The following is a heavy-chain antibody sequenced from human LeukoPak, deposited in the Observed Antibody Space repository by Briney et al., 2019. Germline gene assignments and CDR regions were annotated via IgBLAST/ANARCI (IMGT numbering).Heavy chain of an antibody. CDR2: ISSSGSI. V-gene: IGHV4-4*07. J-gene: IGHJ4*02. Sequence: SETLSLTCTVSGGSISSRYWSWIRQPAGKGLEWIGRISSSGSINYNPSLMTRVTMSVDTSKNQFSLKLTSVTAADTALYYCARTRDDYYTYYFDSWGQGTLVTVSS. CDR1: GGSISSRY. CDR3: ARTRDDYYTYYFDS. D-gene: IGHD5-24*01.